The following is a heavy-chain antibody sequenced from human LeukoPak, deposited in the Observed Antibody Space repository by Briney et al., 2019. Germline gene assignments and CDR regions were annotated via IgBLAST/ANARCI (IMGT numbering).Heavy chain of an antibody. D-gene: IGHD3-10*01. CDR1: GFIFSSYS. CDR3: ARVFQSSMVRGDNWFDP. J-gene: IGHJ5*02. CDR2: IWYDGSNK. Sequence: GGSLRLSCAASGFIFSSYSIHWVRQAPGKGLEWVAVIWYDGSNKYYADSVKGRFTISRDNSKNTLYLQMNSLRAEDTAVYYCARVFQSSMVRGDNWFDPWGQGTLVTVSS. V-gene: IGHV3-33*08.